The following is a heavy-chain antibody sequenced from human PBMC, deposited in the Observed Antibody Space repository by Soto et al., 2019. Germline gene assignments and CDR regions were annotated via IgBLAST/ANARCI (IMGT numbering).Heavy chain of an antibody. CDR2: IYYSGST. D-gene: IGHD5-12*01. Sequence: SETLSLTCTVSVGSISSGDYYWSWIRQPPGKGLEWIGYIYYSGSTYYNPSLKSRVTISVDTSKNQFSLKLSSVTAADTAVYYCARTPPYFRDGYNYYFDYWGQGTLVTVSS. V-gene: IGHV4-30-4*01. CDR3: ARTPPYFRDGYNYYFDY. J-gene: IGHJ4*02. CDR1: VGSISSGDYY.